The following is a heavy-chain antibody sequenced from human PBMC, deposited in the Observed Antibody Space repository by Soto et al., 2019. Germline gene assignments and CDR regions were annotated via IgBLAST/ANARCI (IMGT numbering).Heavy chain of an antibody. Sequence: QVQLVQSGAEVRKPGSSVKVSCKASGSTFGTYAFSWVRQAPGQGLEWLGGIIPVFDTTQYAQEFQGRVTITADESTSTAYMELSTLRSEDTAVYYCVNWVGGERHFDYWGQGTLVTVSS. CDR1: GSTFGTYA. D-gene: IGHD3-16*01. CDR3: VNWVGGERHFDY. V-gene: IGHV1-69*01. CDR2: IIPVFDTT. J-gene: IGHJ4*02.